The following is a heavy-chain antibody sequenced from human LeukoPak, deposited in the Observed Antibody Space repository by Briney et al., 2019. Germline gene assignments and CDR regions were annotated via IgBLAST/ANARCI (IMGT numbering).Heavy chain of an antibody. V-gene: IGHV4-59*01. D-gene: IGHD2-15*01. CDR1: GGSISGYY. CDR3: AKRPVVATFDY. J-gene: IGHJ4*02. Sequence: PSETLSLTCTVSGGSISGYYWSWIRQPPGKGLEWIGLIHYSGITNYNPSLKSRVTISLDMSKNPFSLRLTSVTTADTAVYYCAKRPVVATFDYWGQGTLVTVSS. CDR2: IHYSGIT.